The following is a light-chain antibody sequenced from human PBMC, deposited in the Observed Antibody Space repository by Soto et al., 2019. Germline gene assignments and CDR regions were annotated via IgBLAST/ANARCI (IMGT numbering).Light chain of an antibody. V-gene: IGLV2-8*01. Sequence: QSALTQPPSASGSPGQSVAISCTGTSSDVGGYNYVSWYQQHPGKAPKLMIYEVNKRPSGVPDRFSGSKSGNTASLTVPGLQAEDEAYYYCSSYAGSSNVFGTGTKLTVL. CDR1: SSDVGGYNY. CDR2: EVN. CDR3: SSYAGSSNV. J-gene: IGLJ1*01.